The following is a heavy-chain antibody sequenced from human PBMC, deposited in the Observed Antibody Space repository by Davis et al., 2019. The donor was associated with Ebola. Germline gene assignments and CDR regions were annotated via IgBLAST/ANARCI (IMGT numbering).Heavy chain of an antibody. V-gene: IGHV1-69*13. CDR3: ARAKDYSNSAYYYYYYGMDV. D-gene: IGHD4-11*01. CDR1: GYTFTGYY. CDR2: IIPIFGTA. J-gene: IGHJ6*02. Sequence: SVQVSCKASGYTFTGYYMHWVRQAPGQGLEWMGGIIPIFGTANYAQKFQGRVTITADESTSTAYMELSSLRSEDTAVYYCARAKDYSNSAYYYYYYGMDVWGQGTTVTVSS.